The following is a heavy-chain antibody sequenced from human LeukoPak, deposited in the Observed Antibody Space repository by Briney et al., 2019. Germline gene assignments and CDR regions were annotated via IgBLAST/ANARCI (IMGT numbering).Heavy chain of an antibody. J-gene: IGHJ5*02. CDR1: GGSISSGGYS. CDR2: IYHSGST. CDR3: ARAVFGVVPPRGWFDP. D-gene: IGHD3-3*01. Sequence: SETLSLTCAVSGGSISSGGYSWSWIRQPPGKGLEWIGYIYHSGSTYYDPSLKSRVTISVDRSKNQFSLRLSSVTAADTAVYYCARAVFGVVPPRGWFDPWGQGTLVTVSS. V-gene: IGHV4-30-2*01.